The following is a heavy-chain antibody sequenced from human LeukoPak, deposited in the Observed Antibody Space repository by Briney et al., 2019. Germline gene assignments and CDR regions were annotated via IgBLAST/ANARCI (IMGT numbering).Heavy chain of an antibody. V-gene: IGHV3-48*03. J-gene: IGHJ4*02. D-gene: IGHD1-26*01. CDR1: GFTFSNYE. CDR2: ISNIGDII. CDR3: ATTRGSSFDY. Sequence: GGSLRLSCAASGFTFSNYEMNWVRQAPGKGLEWISHISNIGDIIHYADSVEGRFTISRDNAKNSLYLQMNSLRVEDTALYYCATTRGSSFDYWGQGTLVTVSS.